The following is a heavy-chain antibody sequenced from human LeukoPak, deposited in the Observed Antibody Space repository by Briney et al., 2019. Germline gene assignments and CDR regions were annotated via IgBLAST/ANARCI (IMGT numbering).Heavy chain of an antibody. J-gene: IGHJ6*04. CDR2: ISSGSTI. CDR1: EFTFNNYA. Sequence: GGSLRLSCAASEFTFNNYAMNWVRQAPGKGLEWVSYISSGSTIYYADSVKGRFTISRDNAKNSLYLQMNSLRAEDTAVYYCAELGITMIGGVWGKGTTVTISS. V-gene: IGHV3-69-1*02. D-gene: IGHD3-10*02. CDR3: AELGITMIGGV.